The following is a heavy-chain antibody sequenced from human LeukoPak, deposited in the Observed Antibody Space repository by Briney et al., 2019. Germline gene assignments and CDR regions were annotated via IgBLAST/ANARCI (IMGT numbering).Heavy chain of an antibody. CDR3: ATSCAAKVAPFDR. D-gene: IGHD6-25*01. J-gene: IGHJ4*02. Sequence: SETLSLTRALSVVSSSSFQSRCGWHSPEGRVGWSGNLHMTGSTDSNPALKSRVTISVDTSKSQFSLLLTSVSAADTAMYLCATSCAAKVAPFDRLGQGILVTVSS. CDR2: LHMTGST. CDR1: VVSSSSFQ. V-gene: IGHV4-4*07.